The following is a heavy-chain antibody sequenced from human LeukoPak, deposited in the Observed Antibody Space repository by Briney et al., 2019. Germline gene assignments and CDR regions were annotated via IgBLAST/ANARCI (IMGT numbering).Heavy chain of an antibody. V-gene: IGHV5-51*01. CDR3: ARLGGRTEEMEFDY. Sequence: PGESLTISCTGPGYNFPSYWIGWVRQMTGKGLEWIGFIYSGVFDTRYTPPFQGQVTTPADKSISTAYLQWSSLKASDTAMYCCARLGGRTEEMEFDYWGQGTLVTVSS. J-gene: IGHJ4*02. D-gene: IGHD3-16*01. CDR1: GYNFPSYW. CDR2: IYSGVFDT.